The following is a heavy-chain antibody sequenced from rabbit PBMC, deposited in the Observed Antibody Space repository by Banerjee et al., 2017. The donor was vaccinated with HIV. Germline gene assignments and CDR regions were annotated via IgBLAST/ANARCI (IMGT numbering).Heavy chain of an antibody. V-gene: IGHV1S40*01. CDR2: IYAGSSGDT. CDR1: GFSFSSGYY. J-gene: IGHJ3*01. D-gene: IGHD6-1*01. Sequence: QSLEESGGDLVKPGASLTLTCTASGFSFSSGYYMCWVRQAPGKGLEWIACIYAGSSGDTYYASWAKGRFTISKTSSTTVTLQLTSLTAADTATYFCARDTYGVGGYPYAWDLWGQGTLVTVS. CDR3: ARDTYGVGGYPYAWDL.